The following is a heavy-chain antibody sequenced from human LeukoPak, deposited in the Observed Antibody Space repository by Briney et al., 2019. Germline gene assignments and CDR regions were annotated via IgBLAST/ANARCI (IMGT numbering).Heavy chain of an antibody. J-gene: IGHJ4*02. V-gene: IGHV2-5*02. Sequence: SGPTLVNPTQTLTLTCTFSGFSLSTSGVGVGWIRQPPGKALEWLALIYWDDDKRYSPSLKSRLTITKDTSKNQVVLTMTNMDPVDTATYYCAHRPDPPPYDILTGYSFDYGGQGTLVTVPS. CDR3: AHRPDPPPYDILTGYSFDY. CDR1: GFSLSTSGVG. CDR2: IYWDDDK. D-gene: IGHD3-9*01.